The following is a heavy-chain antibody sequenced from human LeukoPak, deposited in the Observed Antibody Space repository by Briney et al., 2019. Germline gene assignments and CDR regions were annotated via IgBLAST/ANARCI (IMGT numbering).Heavy chain of an antibody. CDR3: AIRRYYDSTGYLD. D-gene: IGHD3-22*01. CDR2: IYYSGST. CDR1: GGSISSSSYY. Sequence: PSETMSLTCTVSGGSISSSSYYWDWLRQPSGRGPEWIGSIYYSGSTYYNPSLKSRVTIFLDTSKNQFSLKLASVTAADTAVYYCAIRRYYDSTGYLDWGQGTLVTVSS. V-gene: IGHV4-39*01. J-gene: IGHJ1*01.